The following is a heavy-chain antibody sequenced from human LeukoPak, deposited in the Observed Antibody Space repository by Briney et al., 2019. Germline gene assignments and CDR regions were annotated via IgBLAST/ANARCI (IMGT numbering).Heavy chain of an antibody. CDR2: IYRGNTT. Sequence: GGSLRLSCAASGFIVSSKYMSWVRQAPGKGLEWVSVIYRGNTTDYADSVKGRFTISRDDSKNTLYLQMKRLRAEDTAVYYCARGPVYDLLYYYGMDVWGQGTTVTVSS. V-gene: IGHV3-66*01. J-gene: IGHJ6*02. CDR3: ARGPVYDLLYYYGMDV. D-gene: IGHD3-3*01. CDR1: GFIVSSKY.